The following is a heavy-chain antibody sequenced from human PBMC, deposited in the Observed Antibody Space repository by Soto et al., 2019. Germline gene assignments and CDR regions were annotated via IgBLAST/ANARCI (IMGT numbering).Heavy chain of an antibody. D-gene: IGHD1-20*01. CDR3: ARDPRSITGTTSSEDFQH. Sequence: QAQLMQSGAEVKKPGSSVKVSCKASGGTFSGYAINWVRQAPGQGLEWMGGIIPLLGITDNGQKFQGRITIAADESTGTAYMDLRGLRSEDTAVYYCARDPRSITGTTSSEDFQHWGQGTLVSVSS. J-gene: IGHJ1*01. V-gene: IGHV1-69*01. CDR2: IIPLLGIT. CDR1: GGTFSGYA.